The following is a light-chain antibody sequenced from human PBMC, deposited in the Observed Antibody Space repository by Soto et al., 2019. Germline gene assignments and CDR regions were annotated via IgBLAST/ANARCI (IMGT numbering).Light chain of an antibody. J-gene: IGKJ3*01. CDR1: QDISNY. CDR2: AAS. CDR3: QKFNGAPPET. Sequence: DIQMTQSPSSLSATVGDRVTITCRASQDISNYLAWHQQKPGKVPKLLIYAASTLQPGVPSRFSGSGSGTDFILTISSQQPEDVATYYCQKFNGAPPETFGPGTKVAIK. V-gene: IGKV1-27*01.